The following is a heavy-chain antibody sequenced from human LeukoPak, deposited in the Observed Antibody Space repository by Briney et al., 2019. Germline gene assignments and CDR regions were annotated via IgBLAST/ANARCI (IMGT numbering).Heavy chain of an antibody. CDR1: GGSISSYY. CDR2: IHYTGST. D-gene: IGHD3-22*01. Sequence: SETLSLTCTVSGGSISSYYWTWIRQPPGEGLEWLGYIHYTGSTNYNPSLESRVSISVDTSKKYFSLKLRSVTAADTAVYYCARVDDTSAIDYWGQGTLVTVSS. V-gene: IGHV4-59*01. CDR3: ARVDDTSAIDY. J-gene: IGHJ4*02.